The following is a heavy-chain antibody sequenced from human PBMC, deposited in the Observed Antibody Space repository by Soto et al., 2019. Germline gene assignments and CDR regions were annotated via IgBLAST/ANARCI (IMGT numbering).Heavy chain of an antibody. V-gene: IGHV3-30*18. CDR2: ISYDGSNK. CDR3: AKDREWSHFDY. J-gene: IGHJ4*02. D-gene: IGHD3-3*01. CDR1: GCTFSSYG. Sequence: RRSLILSCAASGCTFSSYGMHWVRQSPGKGLEWVAVISYDGSNKYYADSVKGRFTISRDNSKNTLYLQMNSLRAEDTAVYYCAKDREWSHFDYWGQGTLVTVSS.